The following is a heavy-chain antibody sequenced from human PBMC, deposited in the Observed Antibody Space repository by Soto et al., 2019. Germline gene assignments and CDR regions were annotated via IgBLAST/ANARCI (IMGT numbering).Heavy chain of an antibody. Sequence: GGSLRLSCAASGFTFSSYAMSWVRQAPGKGLEWVSAISGSGGSTYYADSVKGRFTISRDNSKNTLYLQMNSLRAEDTAVYYCAKDGITGTTAYYYYMDVWGKGTTVTVSS. D-gene: IGHD1-7*01. V-gene: IGHV3-23*01. CDR2: ISGSGGST. CDR3: AKDGITGTTAYYYYMDV. J-gene: IGHJ6*03. CDR1: GFTFSSYA.